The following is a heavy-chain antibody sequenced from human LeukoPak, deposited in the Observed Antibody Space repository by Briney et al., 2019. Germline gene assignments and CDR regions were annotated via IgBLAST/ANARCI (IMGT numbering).Heavy chain of an antibody. CDR3: ARHCIGSGSYSAFDI. Sequence: PSETLSLTCAVSGYSISSGYYWGWIRQPPGKGLEWIGSIYHSGSTYYNPSLKSRVTISVDTSKNQFSLKLSSVTAADTAVYYCARHCIGSGSYSAFDIWRQGTMVTVSS. CDR2: IYHSGST. CDR1: GYSISSGYY. J-gene: IGHJ3*02. V-gene: IGHV4-38-2*01. D-gene: IGHD3-10*01.